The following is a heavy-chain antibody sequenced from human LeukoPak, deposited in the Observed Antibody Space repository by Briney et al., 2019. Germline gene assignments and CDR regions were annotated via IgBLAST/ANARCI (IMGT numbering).Heavy chain of an antibody. V-gene: IGHV3-7*04. CDR2: IKQDGSER. CDR3: ARGITMAN. J-gene: IGHJ4*02. CDR1: GFTFSNYW. D-gene: IGHD3-10*01. Sequence: PGGSLRLSCAASGFTFSNYWMTWVRQAPGKGLEWVANIKQDGSERDYVDSVKGRFTISRDDAKNSLYLQMNSLRAKDTAVYYCARGITMANWGQGTLVTVSS.